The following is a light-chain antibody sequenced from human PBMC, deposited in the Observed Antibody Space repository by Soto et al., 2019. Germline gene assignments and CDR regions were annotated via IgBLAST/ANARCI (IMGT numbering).Light chain of an antibody. CDR1: QSVSSRY. CDR3: QQYSGPGMYT. Sequence: EIVLTQSPGTLSLSPGEGATLSCRASQSVSSRYLAWYQQKPGQAPRLLIYGASTSPPGIPDRFSGSGSGTDFTLTISRLEPEDFAEYYCQQYSGPGMYTFGQGTKLEIK. J-gene: IGKJ2*01. CDR2: GAS. V-gene: IGKV3-20*01.